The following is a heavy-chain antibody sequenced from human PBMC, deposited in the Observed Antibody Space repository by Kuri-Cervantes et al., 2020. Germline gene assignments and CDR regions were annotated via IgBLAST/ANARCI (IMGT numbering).Heavy chain of an antibody. CDR2: ISYDGSNK. CDR3: AKDPGGGYSYGPPPPYFEY. D-gene: IGHD5-18*01. J-gene: IGHJ4*02. CDR1: GFTFSSYG. Sequence: GGSLRLSCAASGFTFSSYGMHWVRQAPGKGLEWVAVISYDGSNKYYADSVKGRFTISRDNSKNTLYLQMNSLRAEDTAVYYCAKDPGGGYSYGPPPPYFEYWGQGTLVTVSS. V-gene: IGHV3-30*18.